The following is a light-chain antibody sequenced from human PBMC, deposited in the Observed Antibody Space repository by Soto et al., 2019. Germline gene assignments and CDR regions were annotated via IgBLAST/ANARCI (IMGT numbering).Light chain of an antibody. CDR3: QEYGGSPMYT. CDR1: QSVSSSY. J-gene: IGKJ2*01. V-gene: IGKV3-20*01. CDR2: GAS. Sequence: EIVLTQSPGTLSLSPGERATLSCRASQSVSSSYLAWYQQKPGQAPRLLIYGASNRATGIPDRFSGSGSGTDVALTISRLEPEDFAMYYCQEYGGSPMYTFGQGTKLEIK.